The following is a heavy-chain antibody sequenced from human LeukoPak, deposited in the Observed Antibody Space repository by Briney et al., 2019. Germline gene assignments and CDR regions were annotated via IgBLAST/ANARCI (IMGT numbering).Heavy chain of an antibody. CDR3: AVQRDGYNFYDY. D-gene: IGHD5-24*01. V-gene: IGHV1-69*05. J-gene: IGHJ4*02. Sequence: GSSVKVSCKASGGTFSSYAIGWVRQAPGQGLEWMGGIIPIFGTANYAQKFQGRVTITTDESTSTAYMELSSLKSEDTAVYYCAVQRDGYNFYDYWGQGTLVTVSS. CDR1: GGTFSSYA. CDR2: IIPIFGTA.